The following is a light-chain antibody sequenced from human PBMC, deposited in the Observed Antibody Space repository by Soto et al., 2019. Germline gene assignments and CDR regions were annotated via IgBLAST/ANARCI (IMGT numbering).Light chain of an antibody. Sequence: EIVMTQSPANLSLSPGERATLSCRASQSVSSSYLSWYQQTPGQAPRLLIYGASISATGIPARFSGSGSGPAFTLTISCLQPEDCAVYYCQQDYNLPWTFGQGTKVEIK. CDR2: GAS. CDR3: QQDYNLPWT. V-gene: IGKV3D-7*01. J-gene: IGKJ1*01. CDR1: QSVSSSY.